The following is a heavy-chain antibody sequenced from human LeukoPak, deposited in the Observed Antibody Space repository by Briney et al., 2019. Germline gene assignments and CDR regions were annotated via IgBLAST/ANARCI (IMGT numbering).Heavy chain of an antibody. D-gene: IGHD6-6*01. CDR1: GGSISSYY. CDR2: IYTSGST. J-gene: IGHJ6*03. Sequence: SETLSLTCTVSGGSISSYYWSWVRQPAGKGLEWIGRIYTSGSTNYNPSLKSRVTMSVDTSKNQFSLKLSSVTAADTAVYYCARSNRGSSPNYYYYMDVWGKGTTVTVSS. V-gene: IGHV4-4*07. CDR3: ARSNRGSSPNYYYYMDV.